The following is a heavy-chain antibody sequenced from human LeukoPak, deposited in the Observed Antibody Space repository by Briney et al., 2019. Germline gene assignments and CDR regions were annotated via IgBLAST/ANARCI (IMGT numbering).Heavy chain of an antibody. D-gene: IGHD6-13*01. Sequence: SETLSLTCAVYGGSFSGYYWSWIRQPPGKGLEWIGEINHSGSTNYNPSLKSRVTISVDTSKNQFSLKLSSVAAADTAVYYCARRQQQLTRVDYYYYMDVWGKGTTVTVSS. CDR3: ARRQQQLTRVDYYYYMDV. J-gene: IGHJ6*03. CDR2: INHSGST. V-gene: IGHV4-34*01. CDR1: GGSFSGYY.